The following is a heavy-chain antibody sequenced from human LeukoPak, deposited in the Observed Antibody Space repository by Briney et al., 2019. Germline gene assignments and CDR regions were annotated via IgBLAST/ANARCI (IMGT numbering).Heavy chain of an antibody. J-gene: IGHJ5*02. CDR3: ARDLEIAVAGTGWFDP. CDR1: GFTFSSYW. CDR2: INSDGSST. V-gene: IGHV3-74*01. D-gene: IGHD6-19*01. Sequence: GGSLRLSCAASGFTFSSYWMHWVRQAPRKGLVWVSRINSDGSSTSYADSVKGRFTISRDNAKNTLYLQMNSLRAEDTAVYYCARDLEIAVAGTGWFDPWGQGTLVTVSS.